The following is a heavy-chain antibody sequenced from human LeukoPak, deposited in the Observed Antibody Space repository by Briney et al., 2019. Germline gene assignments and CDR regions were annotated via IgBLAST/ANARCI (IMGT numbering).Heavy chain of an antibody. CDR3: ASRSRLVVVAATRPGWFDP. CDR1: GGSISSYY. CDR2: INHSGST. D-gene: IGHD2-15*01. J-gene: IGHJ5*02. Sequence: PSETLSLTCTVSGGSISSYYWSWIRQPPGKGLEWIGEINHSGSTNYNPSLKSRVTISVDTSKNQFSLKLSSVTAADTAVYYCASRSRLVVVAATRPGWFDPWGQGTLVTVSS. V-gene: IGHV4-34*01.